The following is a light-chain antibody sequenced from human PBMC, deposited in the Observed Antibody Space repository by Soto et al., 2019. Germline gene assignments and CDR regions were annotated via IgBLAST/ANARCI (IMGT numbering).Light chain of an antibody. CDR1: QSISSY. V-gene: IGKV1-39*01. Sequence: DIQMTQSPSSLSASVGARVTITCRASQSISSYLNWYKQTPGKAPKVLSYAASSLQSGVPSRFSGSGSGTDFTLTISSLKPEDFETYYCQQSYSTPITFGQGTRLEIK. CDR3: QQSYSTPIT. J-gene: IGKJ5*01. CDR2: AAS.